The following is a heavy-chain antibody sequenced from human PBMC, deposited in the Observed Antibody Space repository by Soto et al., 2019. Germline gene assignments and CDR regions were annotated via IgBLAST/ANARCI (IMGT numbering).Heavy chain of an antibody. V-gene: IGHV3-48*03. J-gene: IGHJ4*02. CDR3: ARGSRPYYGYNFVDY. CDR2: ISSSGSTI. Sequence: PGGSLRLSCAAPGFTFSSYEMTWVRQAPGKGLEWVSYISSSGSTIYYADPVKGRFTISRDNAKNSLYLQMNSLRAEDTAVYYSARGSRPYYGYNFVDYWGQGTLVTVSS. D-gene: IGHD5-12*01. CDR1: GFTFSSYE.